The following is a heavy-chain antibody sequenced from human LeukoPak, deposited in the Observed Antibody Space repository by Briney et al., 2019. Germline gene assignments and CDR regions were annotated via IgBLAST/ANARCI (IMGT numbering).Heavy chain of an antibody. V-gene: IGHV4-39*01. D-gene: IGHD3-3*01. Sequence: PSETLSLTCTVSGGSISSSSYYWGWIRQPPGKGLEWIGSIYYSGSTYYNPSLKSRVTISVDTSKNQFSLKLSSVIAADTAVYYCASRFYDSGAFDIWGQGTMVTVSS. CDR3: ASRFYDSGAFDI. J-gene: IGHJ3*02. CDR2: IYYSGST. CDR1: GGSISSSSYY.